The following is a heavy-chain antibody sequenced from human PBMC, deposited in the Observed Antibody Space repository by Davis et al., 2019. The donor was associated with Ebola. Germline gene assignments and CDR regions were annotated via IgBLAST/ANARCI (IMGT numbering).Heavy chain of an antibody. J-gene: IGHJ4*02. Sequence: ASVKVSCKASGYTFTSFGISWVRQAPGQGLEWVGWISAYNGKTDYAQKFQGRLTMSTETSTSTAYMEMRSLTSDDTAVYYCARVYDILTGPPVYWGQGTLVTVSS. CDR3: ARVYDILTGPPVY. D-gene: IGHD3-9*01. CDR2: ISAYNGKT. CDR1: GYTFTSFG. V-gene: IGHV1-18*01.